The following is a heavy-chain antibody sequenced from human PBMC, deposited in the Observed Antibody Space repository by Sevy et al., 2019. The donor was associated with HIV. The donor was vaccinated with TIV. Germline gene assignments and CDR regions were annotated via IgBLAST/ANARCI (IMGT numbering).Heavy chain of an antibody. V-gene: IGHV3-30*18. J-gene: IGHJ6*02. CDR2: ISYDGSNK. CDR1: GFTFSSYG. D-gene: IGHD6-6*01. CDR3: AKVRSSSTPTDRKYYYYGMDV. Sequence: GGSLRRSCAASGFTFSSYGMHWVRQAPGKGLEWVAVISYDGSNKYYADSVKGRFTISRDNSKNTLYLQMNSLRAEDTAVYYCAKVRSSSTPTDRKYYYYGMDVWGQGTTVTVSS.